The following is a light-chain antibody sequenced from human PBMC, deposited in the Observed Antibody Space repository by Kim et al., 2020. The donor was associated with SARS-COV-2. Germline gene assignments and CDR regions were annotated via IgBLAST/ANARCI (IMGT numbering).Light chain of an antibody. CDR2: GAS. CDR3: QQYNNWPPMYT. Sequence: EIEMTQSPVTLSVSPGEGATLSCRTSQSVGSNLAWYQQKPGQAPRLLIYGASTRPTGIPPRFSGSGSGTEFTLTISSLQSEDFAVYYCQQYNNWPPMYTFGQGTKLEI. J-gene: IGKJ2*01. CDR1: QSVGSN. V-gene: IGKV3-15*01.